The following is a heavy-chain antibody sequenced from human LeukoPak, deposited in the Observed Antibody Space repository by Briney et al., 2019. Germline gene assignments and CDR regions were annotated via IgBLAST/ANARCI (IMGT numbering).Heavy chain of an antibody. V-gene: IGHV3-23*01. D-gene: IGHD3-3*01. Sequence: GGSLRLSYAASGFTFSSYGMSWVRQAPGQGLEWVSAISGSGGSTYYADSVKGRFTISRDNAKNSLYLQMNSLRAEDTAVFYCARDRGGTDDFWSGYYTGYFDYWGEGTLVTVSS. J-gene: IGHJ4*02. CDR2: ISGSGGST. CDR1: GFTFSSYG. CDR3: ARDRGGTDDFWSGYYTGYFDY.